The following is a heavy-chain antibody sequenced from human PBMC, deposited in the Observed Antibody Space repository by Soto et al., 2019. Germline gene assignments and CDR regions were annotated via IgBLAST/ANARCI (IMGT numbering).Heavy chain of an antibody. CDR2: IYYSGST. J-gene: IGHJ4*02. CDR3: ARQRGDDILTLNY. V-gene: IGHV4-39*01. CDR1: GGSISSSSYY. Sequence: TSETLSLTCTVSGGSISSSSYYWGWIRQPPGKGLEWIGSIYYSGSTYYNPSLKSRVTISVDTSKNQFSLKLSSVTAADTAVYYCARQRGDDILTLNYWGQGTLVTVSS. D-gene: IGHD3-9*01.